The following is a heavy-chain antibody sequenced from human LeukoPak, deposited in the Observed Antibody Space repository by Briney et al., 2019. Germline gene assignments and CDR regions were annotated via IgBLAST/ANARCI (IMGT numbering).Heavy chain of an antibody. J-gene: IGHJ1*01. Sequence: KAGGSLRLSCAASGFTFSSYAMSWVRQPPGKGLEWIGEINDSGNSNYIPSLKSRVTISVDRSKNQFSLWLSSVTAADTAMYYCARHSMYSKSSGYNLWGQGTLVTVSS. D-gene: IGHD6-19*01. CDR2: INDSGNS. V-gene: IGHV4-34*01. CDR1: GFTFSSYA. CDR3: ARHSMYSKSSGYNL.